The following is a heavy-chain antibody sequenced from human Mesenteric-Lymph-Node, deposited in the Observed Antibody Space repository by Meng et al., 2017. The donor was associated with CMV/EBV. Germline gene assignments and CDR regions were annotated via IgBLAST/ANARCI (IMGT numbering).Heavy chain of an antibody. CDR2: ISSSSSYI. CDR1: GFTFSDNY. Sequence: GESLKISCGASGFTFSDNYMDWVRQAPGKGLEWVSSISSSSSYIYYADSVKGRFTISRDNAKNSLYLQMNSLRAEDTAVYYCARDRVDCSSTSCHYGMDVWGQGTTVTVSS. J-gene: IGHJ6*02. D-gene: IGHD2-2*01. CDR3: ARDRVDCSSTSCHYGMDV. V-gene: IGHV3-21*01.